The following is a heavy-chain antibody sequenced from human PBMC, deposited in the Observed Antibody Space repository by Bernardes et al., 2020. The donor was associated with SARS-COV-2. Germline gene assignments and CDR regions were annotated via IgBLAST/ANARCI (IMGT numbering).Heavy chain of an antibody. CDR1: GGSISAYY. CDR3: ARGFDY. J-gene: IGHJ4*02. CDR2: LYYTGST. Sequence: SETLSLICTVSGGSISAYYWSRFRQPPGKGLEWIGYLYYTGSTNYNPSLQSRVTISVDTSKNQFSLKLSSVTAADTAVYYCARGFDYWGQGILVTVSS. V-gene: IGHV4-59*01.